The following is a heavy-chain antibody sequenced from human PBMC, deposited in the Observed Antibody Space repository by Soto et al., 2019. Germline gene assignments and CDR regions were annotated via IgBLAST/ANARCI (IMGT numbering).Heavy chain of an antibody. CDR1: GGSISSYY. J-gene: IGHJ6*02. CDR2: IYYSGST. Sequence: SETLSLTCTVSGGSISSYYWSWIRQPPGKGLEWIGYIYYSGSTNYNPSLKSRVTISVDTSKNQFSLKLSSVTAADTAVYYCAREAGSSSWYDENYYGMDVWRQGTTVTVPS. CDR3: AREAGSSSWYDENYYGMDV. D-gene: IGHD6-13*01. V-gene: IGHV4-59*01.